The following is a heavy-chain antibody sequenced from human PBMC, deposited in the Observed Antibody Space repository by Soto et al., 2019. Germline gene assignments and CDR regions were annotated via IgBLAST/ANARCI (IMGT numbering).Heavy chain of an antibody. CDR1: GFIFSSYG. Sequence: GGSLRLSCAASGFIFSSYGMHWVRQAPGKGLEWVAVISYDGSNKYYADSVKGRFTISRDNSKNTLYLQMNSLRAEDTAVYYCAKEWVYDSSGWSFDYWGQGTLVTVSS. CDR3: AKEWVYDSSGWSFDY. V-gene: IGHV3-30*18. CDR2: ISYDGSNK. J-gene: IGHJ4*02. D-gene: IGHD3-22*01.